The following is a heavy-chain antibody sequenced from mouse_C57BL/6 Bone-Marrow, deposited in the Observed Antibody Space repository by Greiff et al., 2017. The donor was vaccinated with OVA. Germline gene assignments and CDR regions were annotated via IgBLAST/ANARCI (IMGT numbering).Heavy chain of an antibody. J-gene: IGHJ1*03. Sequence: DVMLVESGGDLVKPGGSLKLSCAASGFTFSSYGMSWVRQTPDKRLEWVATISSGGSYTYYPDSVKGRFTISRDNAKNTLYLQMSSLKSEDTAMYYCARRATVVATNWYFDVWGTGTTVTVSS. CDR1: GFTFSSYG. CDR2: ISSGGSYT. D-gene: IGHD1-1*01. V-gene: IGHV5-6*02. CDR3: ARRATVVATNWYFDV.